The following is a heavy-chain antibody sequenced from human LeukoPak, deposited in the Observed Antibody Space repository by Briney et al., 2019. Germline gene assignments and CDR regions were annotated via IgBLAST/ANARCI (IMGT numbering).Heavy chain of an antibody. CDR2: IDWDDDK. D-gene: IGHD5-18*01. J-gene: IGHJ4*02. CDR3: ARTTYSYGAQTLDY. V-gene: IGHV2-70*04. Sequence: SGPALVKPTQTLTLTCTFSGFSLSTSRMRVSWIRQPPGKALEWLARIDWDDDKFYSTSLKTRLTISKDTSKNKVVLTMTNMDPVDTATYYCARTTYSYGAQTLDYWGQGTLVTVSS. CDR1: GFSLSTSRMR.